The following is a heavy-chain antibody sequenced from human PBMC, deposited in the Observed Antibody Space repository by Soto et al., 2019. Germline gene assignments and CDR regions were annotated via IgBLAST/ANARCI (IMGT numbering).Heavy chain of an antibody. Sequence: QVQLQQWGAGLLKPSETLSLTCAVYGGSFSGYYWSWIRQPPGKGLEWIGEINHSGSTNYNPSLKSRVTISVDTSKNQFSLKLSSVTAADTAVYYCVRGRGLLWFGELLPREFDYWGQGTLVTVSS. CDR2: INHSGST. D-gene: IGHD3-10*01. CDR3: VRGRGLLWFGELLPREFDY. V-gene: IGHV4-34*01. CDR1: GGSFSGYY. J-gene: IGHJ4*02.